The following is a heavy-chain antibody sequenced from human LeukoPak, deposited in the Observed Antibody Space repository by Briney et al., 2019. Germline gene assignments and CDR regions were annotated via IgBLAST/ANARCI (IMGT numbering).Heavy chain of an antibody. CDR2: INNSGST. CDR1: GASFSDNY. Sequence: PSETPSLTCAVYGASFSDNYWSWIRQFPEKGLEWIGEINNSGSTSYNPSLNSRVIMSVDVSKNQFSLRLSSVTAADTAVYYCARGGYGPRLGNWGQGTLVTVSS. CDR3: ARGGYGPRLGN. V-gene: IGHV4-34*01. J-gene: IGHJ4*02. D-gene: IGHD3-16*01.